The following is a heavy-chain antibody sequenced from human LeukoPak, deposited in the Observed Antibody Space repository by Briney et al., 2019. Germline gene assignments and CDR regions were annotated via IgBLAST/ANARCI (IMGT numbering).Heavy chain of an antibody. D-gene: IGHD5-24*01. Sequence: SGPGLVKPSQPLSLTCAISGDSVSSNRASWTWIRQSPSRGLEWLGRTYYRSKWYSDYAVSLKSRISINPDTSKNQFSLQLNSVTPEDTAVYYCSRSDGASDFDYWGQGTLVTVSS. V-gene: IGHV6-1*01. CDR2: TYYRSKWYS. CDR1: GDSVSSNRAS. CDR3: SRSDGASDFDY. J-gene: IGHJ4*02.